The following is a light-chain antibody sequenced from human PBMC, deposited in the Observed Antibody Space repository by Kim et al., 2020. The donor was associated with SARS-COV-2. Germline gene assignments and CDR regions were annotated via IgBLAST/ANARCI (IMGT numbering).Light chain of an antibody. V-gene: IGKV3-11*01. CDR1: QSVSSY. CDR3: QQRTTWLT. J-gene: IGKJ4*01. CDR2: DSS. Sequence: SWAPGERVTLTCRAGQSVSSYLAWYQHKPGQAPRLLIYDSSTRAPGTPARFSGSGSGTDFTLTISSLEPDDFAVYYCQQRTTWLTFGGGTKVDIK.